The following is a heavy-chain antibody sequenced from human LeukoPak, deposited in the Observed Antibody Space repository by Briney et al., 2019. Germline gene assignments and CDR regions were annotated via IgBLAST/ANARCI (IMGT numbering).Heavy chain of an antibody. J-gene: IGHJ4*02. CDR1: GFTFSSYG. D-gene: IGHD6-19*01. CDR3: AKHPKYSSGWYLDY. Sequence: GGSLRLSCAASGFTFSSYGMHWVRQAPGKGLEWVAFIRYDGSNKYYADPVKGRFTISRDNSKNTLYLQMNSLRAEDTAVYYCAKHPKYSSGWYLDYWGQGTLVTVSS. CDR2: IRYDGSNK. V-gene: IGHV3-30*02.